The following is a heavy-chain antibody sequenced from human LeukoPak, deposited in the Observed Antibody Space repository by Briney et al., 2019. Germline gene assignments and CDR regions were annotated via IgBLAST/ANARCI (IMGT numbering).Heavy chain of an antibody. CDR3: ARVLGYHGSGSYYPDY. CDR1: GFTFSDYY. Sequence: GGSLRLSCAASGFTFSDYYMSWIRQAPGKGLEWVSYISSSTSYTYYADSVKGRFTISRDNAKNSLYPQMNSLRAEDTAVYYCARVLGYHGSGSYYPDYWGQGTLVTVSS. J-gene: IGHJ4*02. D-gene: IGHD3-10*01. CDR2: ISSSTSYT. V-gene: IGHV3-11*05.